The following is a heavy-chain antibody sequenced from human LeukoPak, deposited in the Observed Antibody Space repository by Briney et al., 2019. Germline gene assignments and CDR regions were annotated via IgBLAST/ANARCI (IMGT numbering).Heavy chain of an antibody. V-gene: IGHV4-59*12. CDR2: IYYSGST. J-gene: IGHJ4*02. D-gene: IGHD2-2*01. CDR1: GGSISSYY. Sequence: SETLSLTCTVSGGSISSYYWSWIRQPPGKGLEWIGYIYYSGSTNYNPSLKSRVTISVDTSKNQFSLKLSSVTAADTAVYYCARGRVVVPAAIPFDYWGQGTLVTVSS. CDR3: ARGRVVVPAAIPFDY.